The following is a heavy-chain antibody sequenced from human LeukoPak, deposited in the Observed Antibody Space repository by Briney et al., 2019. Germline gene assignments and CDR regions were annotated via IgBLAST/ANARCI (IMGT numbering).Heavy chain of an antibody. CDR3: ATYYDFWSGYMYYFDY. J-gene: IGHJ4*02. D-gene: IGHD3-3*01. Sequence: GGSLRLSCAASGFSFSNYAMSWVRQAPGKGLEWVSAISGNGGSLYYADSVKGRFTISRDNSKSALYLQVNSLRAEDTAVYYCATYYDFWSGYMYYFDYWGQGTLVTVSS. CDR2: ISGNGGSL. CDR1: GFSFSNYA. V-gene: IGHV3-23*01.